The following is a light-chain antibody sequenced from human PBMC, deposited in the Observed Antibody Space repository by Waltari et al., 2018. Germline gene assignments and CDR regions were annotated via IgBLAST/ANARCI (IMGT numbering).Light chain of an antibody. CDR1: QSFISD. Sequence: EIVMTQSLAPLPVSSGARANPSCRPSQSFISDLAWYQEKPGQAPRLLIYGASTRDTGIPARFSGSGSGTEFTLTISSLQSEDFAVYYCQQYKNWPSFGPGTKVDIK. CDR3: QQYKNWPS. V-gene: IGKV3-15*01. J-gene: IGKJ3*01. CDR2: GAS.